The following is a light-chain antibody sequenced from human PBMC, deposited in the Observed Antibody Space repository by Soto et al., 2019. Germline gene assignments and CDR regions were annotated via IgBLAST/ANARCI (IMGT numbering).Light chain of an antibody. CDR3: HQYNTYPRS. J-gene: IGKJ1*01. CDR2: DAS. V-gene: IGKV1-5*01. CDR1: QSISNR. Sequence: DIQMTQSPSTLSASVGARVTITCRSSQSISNRLAWYQQRPVKAPNLLIYDASTLERGVPSRFSGSGSGTDFSLTISSLQPDDFATYYCHQYNTYPRSFGQGTKVDSK.